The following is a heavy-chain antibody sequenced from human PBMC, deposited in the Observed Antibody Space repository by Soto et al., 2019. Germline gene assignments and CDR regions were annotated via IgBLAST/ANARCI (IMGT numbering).Heavy chain of an antibody. V-gene: IGHV4-31*03. J-gene: IGHJ3*02. CDR3: ARVRGHDFDM. D-gene: IGHD3-10*01. CDR2: IYYSGTT. CDR1: GDSINNADYY. Sequence: QVQLQESGPGLVKPSQTLSLNCSVSGDSINNADYYWSWIRQHAGQGLEWIGYIYYSGTTYYNPSLKSRVTRSMETSKNQFSLEMSSVTAADTAVYYCARVRGHDFDMRGQGTMVTVSS.